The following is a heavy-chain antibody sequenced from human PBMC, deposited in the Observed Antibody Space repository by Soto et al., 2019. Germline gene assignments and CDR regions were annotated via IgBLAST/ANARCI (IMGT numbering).Heavy chain of an antibody. CDR3: ARTHCSGGSCYPGGNWFDP. V-gene: IGHV4-59*01. D-gene: IGHD2-15*01. CDR1: GGSISSYY. Sequence: PSETLSLTCTVSGGSISSYYWSWVRQAPGKGLEWIGYAYYTGSTNYNPSLKSRVTMSVDTSKNQFSLNLNSVTAADTAVYYCARTHCSGGSCYPGGNWFDPWGQGTLVTVS. CDR2: AYYTGST. J-gene: IGHJ5*02.